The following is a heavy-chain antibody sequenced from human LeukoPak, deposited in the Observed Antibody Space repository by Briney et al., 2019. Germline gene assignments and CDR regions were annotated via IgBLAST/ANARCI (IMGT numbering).Heavy chain of an antibody. J-gene: IGHJ4*02. CDR3: ARGALIPDF. D-gene: IGHD2-21*01. Sequence: GGSLRLSCASSGISLSSYAMAWVRPAPREGLGWVSYISKSDGSTYYADSVKGRFTISRDNSKNTVYLHMDSLRVEDTAIYYCARGALIPDFRGQGTLVTVSS. CDR1: GISLSSYA. CDR2: ISKSDGST. V-gene: IGHV3-23*01.